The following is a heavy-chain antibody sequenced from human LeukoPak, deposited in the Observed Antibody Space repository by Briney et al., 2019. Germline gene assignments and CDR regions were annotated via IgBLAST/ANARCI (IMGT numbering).Heavy chain of an antibody. CDR2: ISAYNGNT. D-gene: IGHD5-18*01. CDR1: GYTFTSYG. V-gene: IGHV1-18*01. Sequence: ASVKVSCKASGYTFTSYGISWVRQAPGQGLEWMGWISAYNGNTNYAQKLQGRVTMTTDTSTSTAYMELSSLRSEDTAVYYCARDGWIQLWLQPLDYWGQGTLVTVSS. CDR3: ARDGWIQLWLQPLDY. J-gene: IGHJ4*02.